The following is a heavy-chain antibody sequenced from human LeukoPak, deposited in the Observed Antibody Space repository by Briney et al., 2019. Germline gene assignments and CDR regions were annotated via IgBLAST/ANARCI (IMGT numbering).Heavy chain of an antibody. J-gene: IGHJ4*02. Sequence: GGSLRLSCGASGFSFSRYSMNWVRQAPGKGLEWVSYISSSGDYIYDADSVKGRFTISRDNAKNSLYLQMNSLRAEDTAVYYCAKEDYSDRYFDYWGQGTVVTVSS. CDR1: GFSFSRYS. CDR2: ISSSGDYI. V-gene: IGHV3-21*01. CDR3: AKEDYSDRYFDY. D-gene: IGHD3-22*01.